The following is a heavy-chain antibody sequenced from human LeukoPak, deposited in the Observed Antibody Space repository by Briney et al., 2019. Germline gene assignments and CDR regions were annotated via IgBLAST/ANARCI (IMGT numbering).Heavy chain of an antibody. D-gene: IGHD2-8*02. Sequence: PSETLSLTCTVSGGSISSYYWSWIRQPPGKGLEWIGYIYYSGSTNYNPSLKSRVTISVDTSKNQFSLKLSSVTAADTAVYYCARGTVSPNWFDPWGQGTLVTVSS. CDR2: IYYSGST. CDR3: ARGTVSPNWFDP. CDR1: GGSISSYY. V-gene: IGHV4-59*01. J-gene: IGHJ5*02.